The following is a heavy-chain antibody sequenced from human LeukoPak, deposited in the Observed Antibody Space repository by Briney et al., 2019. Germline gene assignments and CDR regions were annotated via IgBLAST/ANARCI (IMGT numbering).Heavy chain of an antibody. J-gene: IGHJ4*02. V-gene: IGHV4-39*07. CDR3: ARDVGARLPGY. D-gene: IGHD6-6*01. CDR2: INHSGST. CDR1: GGSISSSSYY. Sequence: SETLSLTCTVSGGSISSSSYYWGWIRQPPGKGLEWIGEINHSGSTNYNPSLKSRVTISVDTSKNQFSLKLTSVTAADTAVYYCARDVGARLPGYWGQGALVTVSS.